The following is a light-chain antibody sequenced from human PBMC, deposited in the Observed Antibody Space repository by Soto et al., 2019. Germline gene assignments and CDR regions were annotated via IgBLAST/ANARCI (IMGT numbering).Light chain of an antibody. CDR2: SAS. Sequence: DIQMTQSPSALSASVGDSVTISCRASQGVSSKLNWYQQKPGRAPKLLIHSASTLLSGVSTRFSGRRSGTEFTLTISRLQPEDFASYFCQQTYTTPRTFGGGTKVDIK. CDR3: QQTYTTPRT. CDR1: QGVSSK. J-gene: IGKJ4*01. V-gene: IGKV1-39*01.